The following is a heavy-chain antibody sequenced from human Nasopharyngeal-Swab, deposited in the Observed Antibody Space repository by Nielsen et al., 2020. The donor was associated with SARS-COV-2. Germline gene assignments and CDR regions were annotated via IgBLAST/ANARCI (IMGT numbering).Heavy chain of an antibody. V-gene: IGHV1-69*13. CDR3: ARVGVVVVPAEGFWSGNEGFDP. Sequence: SVKVSCKASGGTFSSYAISWVRQAPGQGLEWMGGIIPIFGTANYAQKLQGRVTITADESTSTAYMELSSLRSEDTAVYYCARVGVVVVPAEGFWSGNEGFDPWGQGTLVTVSS. CDR2: IIPIFGTA. D-gene: IGHD2-2*01. J-gene: IGHJ5*02. CDR1: GGTFSSYA.